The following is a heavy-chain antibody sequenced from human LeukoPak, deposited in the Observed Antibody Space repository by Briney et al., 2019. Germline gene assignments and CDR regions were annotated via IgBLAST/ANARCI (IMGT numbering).Heavy chain of an antibody. CDR1: GYTFTSFG. D-gene: IGHD4-17*01. J-gene: IGHJ4*02. V-gene: IGHV1-18*01. CDR2: LSSYNGNT. Sequence: ASVQVSCKASGYTFTSFGISWVRPAPGQGLGWMGCLSSYNGNTTYAQKLQGRVTLTTETSTSTAYIEFRSIGSEATTVLCFSRDWRYGDSYWGEGSLVTVS. CDR3: SRDWRYGDSY.